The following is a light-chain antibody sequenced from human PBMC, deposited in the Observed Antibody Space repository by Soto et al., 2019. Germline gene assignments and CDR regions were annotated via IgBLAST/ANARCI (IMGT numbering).Light chain of an antibody. J-gene: IGKJ1*01. CDR1: QSVLHSSNDKNF. CDR3: HQYCSSPWT. Sequence: DIVLTQSPDSLAVSLGERATINCKSSQSVLHSSNDKNFLTWYQQKPGQPPKLLIYWASTRESGVPDRFSGSGSGTDFTHTINGLQAEDVAVYYCHQYCSSPWTFGQGTKVEIK. V-gene: IGKV4-1*01. CDR2: WAS.